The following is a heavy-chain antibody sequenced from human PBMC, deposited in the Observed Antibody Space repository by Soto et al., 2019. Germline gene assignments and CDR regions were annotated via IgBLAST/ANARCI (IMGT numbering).Heavy chain of an antibody. D-gene: IGHD6-6*01. CDR2: ISYDGSNK. Sequence: GGSLRLSCAASGFTFSSYGMHWVRQAPGKGLEWVAVISYDGSNKYYADSVKGRFTISRDNSKNTLYLQMNSLRAEDTAVYYCAKDLMRRVYSSCWFDPWGQGTLVTVSS. CDR1: GFTFSSYG. CDR3: AKDLMRRVYSSCWFDP. J-gene: IGHJ5*02. V-gene: IGHV3-30*18.